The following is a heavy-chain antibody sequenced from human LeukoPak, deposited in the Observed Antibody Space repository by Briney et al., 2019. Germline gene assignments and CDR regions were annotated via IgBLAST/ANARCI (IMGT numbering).Heavy chain of an antibody. CDR3: AKDKFSSSWYVRAFDI. V-gene: IGHV3-9*01. CDR2: ISWNSGSI. J-gene: IGHJ3*02. D-gene: IGHD6-13*01. Sequence: PGGSLRLSCAASGFTFDDYAMHWVRQAPGKGLEWVSGISWNSGSIGYADSVKGRFTISRDNAKNSLYLQMNSLRAEDTALYYCAKDKFSSSWYVRAFDIWGQGTMVTVSS. CDR1: GFTFDDYA.